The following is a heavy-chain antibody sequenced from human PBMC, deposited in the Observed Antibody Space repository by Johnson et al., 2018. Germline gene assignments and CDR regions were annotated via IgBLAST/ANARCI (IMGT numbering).Heavy chain of an antibody. J-gene: IGHJ1*01. CDR1: GFTFSNYN. D-gene: IGHD1-14*01. CDR3: ASQPGGTPH. CDR2: ISSSSSTK. Sequence: VQLVESGGGLVQPGGSLRLSCAASGFTFSNYNMNWVRQAPGKGLEWLSYISSSSSTKYYADSVKGRFTISRDNAKNPLYLRMNSMRDEDTAVYYCASQPGGTPHWVQGSLVTLSA. V-gene: IGHV3-48*02.